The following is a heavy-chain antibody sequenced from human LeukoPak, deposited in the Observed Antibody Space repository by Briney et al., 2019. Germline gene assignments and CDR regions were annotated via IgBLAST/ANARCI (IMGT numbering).Heavy chain of an antibody. CDR1: GISFSS. D-gene: IGHD3-22*01. Sequence: GGSLRLSCAASGISFSSMNWVRQAPGKGLEWVSSFSSSSDYIKYADSVKGRFTISRDNAKNSLDLQMTSLRAEDTAVYYCARALHDSSGYYFDYWGQGTLVTVSS. CDR3: ARALHDSSGYYFDY. V-gene: IGHV3-21*01. CDR2: FSSSSDYI. J-gene: IGHJ4*02.